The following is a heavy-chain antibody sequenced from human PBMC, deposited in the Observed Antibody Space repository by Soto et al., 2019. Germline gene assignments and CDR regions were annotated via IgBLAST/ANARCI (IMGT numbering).Heavy chain of an antibody. D-gene: IGHD3-3*01. V-gene: IGHV3-7*01. CDR3: ARARDTIFGVVIFDY. Sequence: GGSLRLSCAASGFTFSSYWMSWVRQAPGKGLEWVANIKQDGSEKYYVDSVKGRFTISRDNAKNSLYLQMNSLRAEDAAVYYCARARDTIFGVVIFDYWGQGTLVTVSS. CDR2: IKQDGSEK. CDR1: GFTFSSYW. J-gene: IGHJ4*02.